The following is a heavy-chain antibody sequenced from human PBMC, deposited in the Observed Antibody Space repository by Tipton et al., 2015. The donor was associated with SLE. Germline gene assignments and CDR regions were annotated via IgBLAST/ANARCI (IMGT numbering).Heavy chain of an antibody. Sequence: SLRLSCAASGFTFSSYAMSWVRQAPGKGLEWVSAISGSGGCTYYADSVKGRFTISRDNSKNTLYLQMNSLRAEDTAVYYCARGGSSGDQPDYYYMDVWGKGTTVTVSS. D-gene: IGHD6-13*01. CDR1: GFTFSSYA. V-gene: IGHV3-23*01. J-gene: IGHJ6*03. CDR2: ISGSGGCT. CDR3: ARGGSSGDQPDYYYMDV.